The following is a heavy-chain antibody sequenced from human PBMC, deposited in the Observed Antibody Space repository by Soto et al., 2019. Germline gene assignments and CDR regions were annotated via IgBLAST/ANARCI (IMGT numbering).Heavy chain of an antibody. D-gene: IGHD1-1*01. CDR3: ARLEHNFGPHDY. J-gene: IGHJ4*02. Sequence: QVQLAQSGAEVKNPGASVTVSCKASGYSFSSYGISWVRQAPGQGLEWVGWISVHNGYTKYAAELQGRGTMTTDTSSSTAYMELRSLRSDDSAVYFCARLEHNFGPHDYLGQGTLVTVTA. CDR2: ISVHNGYT. CDR1: GYSFSSYG. V-gene: IGHV1-18*01.